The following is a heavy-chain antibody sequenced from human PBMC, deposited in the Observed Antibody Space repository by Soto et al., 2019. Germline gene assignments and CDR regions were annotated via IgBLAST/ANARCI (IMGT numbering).Heavy chain of an antibody. CDR3: ARDRSATYYYGSGSYYPCWFDP. Sequence: VQLVESGGGVVQPGRSLRLSCAASGFTFSSYGMHWVRQAPGKGLEWVAVIWYDGSNKYYADSVKGRFTISRDNSKNTLYLQMNSLRAEDTAVYYCARDRSATYYYGSGSYYPCWFDPWGQGTLVTVSS. CDR1: GFTFSSYG. V-gene: IGHV3-33*01. D-gene: IGHD3-10*01. CDR2: IWYDGSNK. J-gene: IGHJ5*02.